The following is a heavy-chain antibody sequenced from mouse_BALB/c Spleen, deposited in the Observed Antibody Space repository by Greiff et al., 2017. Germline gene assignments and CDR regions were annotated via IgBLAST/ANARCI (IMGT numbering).Heavy chain of an antibody. CDR2: INPSNGGT. CDR3: TRGSLPLYAMDY. V-gene: IGHV1S81*02. Sequence: VQLQQSGAELVKPGASVKLSCKASGYTFTSYYMYWVKQRPGQGLEWIGEINPSNGGTNFNEKFKSKATLTVDKSSSTAYMQLSSLTSEDSAVYYCTRGSLPLYAMDYWGQGTSVTVSS. J-gene: IGHJ4*01. CDR1: GYTFTSYY.